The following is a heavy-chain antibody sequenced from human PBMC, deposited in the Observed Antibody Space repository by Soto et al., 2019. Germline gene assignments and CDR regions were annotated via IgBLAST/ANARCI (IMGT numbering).Heavy chain of an antibody. D-gene: IGHD6-13*01. J-gene: IGHJ5*02. Sequence: PGGSLRLSCAASGFTFSSYWMHWVRQAPGKGLVWVSRINSDGSSTSYADSVKGRFAISRDNAKNTLYLQMNSLRAEDTAVYYCARDSSSWHPWFDPWGQGTLVTVSS. V-gene: IGHV3-74*01. CDR3: ARDSSSWHPWFDP. CDR1: GFTFSSYW. CDR2: INSDGSST.